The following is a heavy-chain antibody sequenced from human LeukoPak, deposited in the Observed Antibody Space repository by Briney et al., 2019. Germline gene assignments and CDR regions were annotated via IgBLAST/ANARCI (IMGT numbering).Heavy chain of an antibody. J-gene: IGHJ6*02. CDR3: ARDSGIAVATPAGYYYGMDV. Sequence: GASVKVSCKASGYTFTSYYMHWVRQAPGQGLEWMGIINPSGGSTSYAQKFQGRVTMTRDTSTSTVYMELSSLRSEDTAVYYCARDSGIAVATPAGYYYGMDVWGQGTTVTVSS. D-gene: IGHD6-19*01. V-gene: IGHV1-46*01. CDR1: GYTFTSYY. CDR2: INPSGGST.